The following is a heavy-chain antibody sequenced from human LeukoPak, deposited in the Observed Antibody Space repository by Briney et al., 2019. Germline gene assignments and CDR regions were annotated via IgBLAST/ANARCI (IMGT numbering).Heavy chain of an antibody. CDR2: IYYSGST. J-gene: IGHJ4*02. D-gene: IGHD4-23*01. CDR1: GGSISSYY. V-gene: IGHV4-59*01. Sequence: SETLSLTCTVSGGSISSYYWSWIRQPPGKGPEWIGYIYYSGSTNYNPSLKSRVTISVDTSKNQFSLKLSSVTAADTAVYYCARGATVVIDYWGQGTLVTVSS. CDR3: ARGATVVIDY.